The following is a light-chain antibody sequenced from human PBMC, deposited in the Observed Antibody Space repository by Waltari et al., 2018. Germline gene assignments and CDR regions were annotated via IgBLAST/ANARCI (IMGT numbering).Light chain of an antibody. CDR1: QSLSST. Sequence: EIVMTQSPATLSVSPGESATLSCRASQSLSSTFAWYQQKPGQAPRLLIHSTSTRATGIPARFSGSGSGTEFTLTISSLQSEDFAIYYCQQYNYWPWTFGQGTRVEIK. V-gene: IGKV3D-15*01. CDR2: STS. CDR3: QQYNYWPWT. J-gene: IGKJ1*01.